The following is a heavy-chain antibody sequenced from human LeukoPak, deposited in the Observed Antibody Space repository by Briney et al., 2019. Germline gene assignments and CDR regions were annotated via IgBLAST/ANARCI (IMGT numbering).Heavy chain of an antibody. CDR3: ASKPYYDYVWGSYRYGYNWFDP. CDR1: GGSISSSNW. CDR2: IYHSGST. Sequence: PSGTLSLTCAVSGGSISSSNWWSWVRQPPGKGLEWIGEIYHSGSTNYNPSLKSRVTISVDKSKNQFSLKLSSVTAADTAVYYCASKPYYDYVWGSYRYGYNWFDPWGQGTLVTVSS. V-gene: IGHV4-4*02. D-gene: IGHD3-16*02. J-gene: IGHJ5*02.